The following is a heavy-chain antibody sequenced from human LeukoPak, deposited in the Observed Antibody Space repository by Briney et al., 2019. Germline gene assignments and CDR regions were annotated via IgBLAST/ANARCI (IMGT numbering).Heavy chain of an antibody. J-gene: IGHJ4*02. CDR3: AGSTSSSWYYFDY. D-gene: IGHD6-13*01. Sequence: SETLSLTCTVSGGSISSYYWSWIRQPPGKGLEWIGYIYYSGSTNYNPSLKSRVTISVDTSKNQFSLKLSSVTAADTAVYYCAGSTSSSWYYFDYWGQGTLVTVSS. CDR1: GGSISSYY. V-gene: IGHV4-59*08. CDR2: IYYSGST.